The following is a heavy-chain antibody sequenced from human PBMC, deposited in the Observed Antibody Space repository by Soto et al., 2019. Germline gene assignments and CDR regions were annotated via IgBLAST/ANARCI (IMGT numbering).Heavy chain of an antibody. V-gene: IGHV3-23*01. CDR2: ISCSGGST. CDR1: GFTFIRYD. Sequence: GGSLRLSCAASGFTFIRYDMSWVRQAPGKGLEWVSDISCSGGSTYYADSVKDRFTISRDNSKNTLYLQMNSLTAEDTAVYYCAKYGSGTDYYYYGMDVWGHGTTVTVSS. CDR3: AKYGSGTDYYYYGMDV. D-gene: IGHD1-26*01. J-gene: IGHJ6*02.